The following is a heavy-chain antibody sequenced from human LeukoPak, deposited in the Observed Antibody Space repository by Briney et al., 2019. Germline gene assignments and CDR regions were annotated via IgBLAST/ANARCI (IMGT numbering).Heavy chain of an antibody. CDR3: ARYSSTNWFDP. V-gene: IGHV4-61*02. CDR1: GGSISSGGYY. J-gene: IGHJ5*02. D-gene: IGHD6-19*01. CDR2: IYTSGST. Sequence: SETLSLTCTVSGGSISSGGYYWSWIRQPAGKGLEWIGRIYTSGSTNYNPSLKSRVTISVDTSKNQFSLKLSSVTAADTAVYYCARYSSTNWFDPWGQGTLVTVSS.